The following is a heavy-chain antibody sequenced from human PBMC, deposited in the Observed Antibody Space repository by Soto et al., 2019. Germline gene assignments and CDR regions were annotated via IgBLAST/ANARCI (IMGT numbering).Heavy chain of an antibody. CDR2: ISYDGSNK. CDR1: GFTFSSYG. CDR3: AKGAALREYYYYYMDV. Sequence: QVQLVESGGGVVQPGRSLRLSCAASGFTFSSYGMHWVRQAPGKGLEWVAVISYDGSNKYYADSVKGRFTISRDNSKNTMYLQMNSLRAEDTAVYYCAKGAALREYYYYYMDVWGKGTTVTVSS. J-gene: IGHJ6*03. V-gene: IGHV3-30*18. D-gene: IGHD2-15*01.